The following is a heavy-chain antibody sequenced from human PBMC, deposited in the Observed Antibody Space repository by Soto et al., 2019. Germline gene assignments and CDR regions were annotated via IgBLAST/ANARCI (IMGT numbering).Heavy chain of an antibody. D-gene: IGHD1-26*01. CDR3: ARDGGMHSGGIDY. CDR2: IIPSCGTA. Sequence: QVQLVQSGAEVKKPGSSVKVSCKASGGTFSSYPINWVRQAPGPGLEWMGEIIPSCGTANYAQKFQGRVTITADESTSTAYMELSSLRSEDTAVYYCARDGGMHSGGIDYWGQGTLVTVSS. V-gene: IGHV1-69*01. CDR1: GGTFSSYP. J-gene: IGHJ4*02.